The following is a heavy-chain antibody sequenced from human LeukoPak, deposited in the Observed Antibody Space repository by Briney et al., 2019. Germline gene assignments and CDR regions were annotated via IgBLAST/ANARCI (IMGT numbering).Heavy chain of an antibody. CDR3: AKASDFWSGPIDY. Sequence: GGSLRLSCAASGFTFRSCAMIWVRQAPGKGLEWVSGVSGSGSSTYYADSLKGRFTISRNNSKNTLYLQMNSLRAEDTAVYYCAKASDFWSGPIDYWGQGTLVTVSS. CDR2: VSGSGSST. CDR1: GFTFRSCA. D-gene: IGHD3-3*01. V-gene: IGHV3-23*01. J-gene: IGHJ4*02.